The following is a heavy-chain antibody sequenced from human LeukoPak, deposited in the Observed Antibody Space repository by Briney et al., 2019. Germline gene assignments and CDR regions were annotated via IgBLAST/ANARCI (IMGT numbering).Heavy chain of an antibody. CDR2: FAPEDGET. V-gene: IGHV1-24*01. Sequence: ASVKVSCKVSGYTLIELSMHWVRQAPGKGLEWMGGFAPEDGETIYAQKFQGRVTMTEDPSTDTSYMELSSLRSEDTAVYYCATNDEGWFGPDDVLDLWGQGTMVTVSS. D-gene: IGHD3-10*01. CDR3: ATNDEGWFGPDDVLDL. J-gene: IGHJ3*01. CDR1: GYTLIELS.